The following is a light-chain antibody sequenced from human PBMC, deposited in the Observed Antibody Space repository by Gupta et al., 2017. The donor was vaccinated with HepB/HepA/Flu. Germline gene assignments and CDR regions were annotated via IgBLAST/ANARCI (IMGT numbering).Light chain of an antibody. J-gene: IGLJ2*01. Sequence: SYELTQPPSVSVSPGQTASITCSGDKLGHKYVCWYQQKPGQSPVLVMYQDTKRPSGIPERFSGSNSGKTANLTISGTQPMEEADYYCQEWDSSTGVFGGGTKLTVL. CDR3: QEWDSSTGV. V-gene: IGLV3-1*01. CDR2: QDT. CDR1: KLGHKY.